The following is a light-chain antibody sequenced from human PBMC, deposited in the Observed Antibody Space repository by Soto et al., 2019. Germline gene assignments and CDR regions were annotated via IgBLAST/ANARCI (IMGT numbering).Light chain of an antibody. Sequence: EIVLTQSPGTLSLSPGERATLSCRASQTINSNYLVWFQQKPGQAPRLLIYGASTRATGIPARFSGSGSGTEFTLTISSLQSEDFAVYYCQQRSNWITFGQGTRLEIK. J-gene: IGKJ5*01. CDR1: QTINSNY. V-gene: IGKV3D-20*02. CDR2: GAS. CDR3: QQRSNWIT.